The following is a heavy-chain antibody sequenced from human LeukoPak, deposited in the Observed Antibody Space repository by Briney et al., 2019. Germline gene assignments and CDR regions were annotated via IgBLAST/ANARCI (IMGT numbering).Heavy chain of an antibody. V-gene: IGHV5-51*01. CDR2: IYPGDSDT. CDR1: GYSFTSYW. CDR3: ARQRSYYDSSGYYYAFDI. J-gene: IGHJ3*02. D-gene: IGHD3-22*01. Sequence: GESLKISCKGSGYSFTSYWIGWVRPMPGKGLEWMGIIYPGDSDTRYSPSFQGQVTISADKSISTAYLQWSSLKASDTAMYYCARQRSYYDSSGYYYAFDIWGQGTMVTVSS.